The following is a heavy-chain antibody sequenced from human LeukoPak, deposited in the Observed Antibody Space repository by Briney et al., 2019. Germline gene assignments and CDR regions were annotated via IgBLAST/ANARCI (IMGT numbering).Heavy chain of an antibody. D-gene: IGHD3-10*01. J-gene: IGHJ3*02. CDR3: ATRITMVREDAFDI. CDR2: ISAYNGNT. Sequence: ASVQVSCQASGYTFTSYGISWVRQAPGQGLEWMGWISAYNGNTNYAQKLQGRVTMTTDTSTSTAYMELRSLRSDDTAVYYCATRITMVREDAFDIWGQGTMVTVSS. CDR1: GYTFTSYG. V-gene: IGHV1-18*01.